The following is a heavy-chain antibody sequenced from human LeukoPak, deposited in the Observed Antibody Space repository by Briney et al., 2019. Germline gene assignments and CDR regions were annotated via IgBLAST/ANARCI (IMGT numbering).Heavy chain of an antibody. D-gene: IGHD6-19*01. CDR3: ARDSKTVAGTTYGMDV. J-gene: IGHJ6*02. V-gene: IGHV1-3*01. Sequence: ASVKVSCKASGYTFTSYAMHWVRQAPGQRLEWMGWINAGNGNTKYSQKFQGRVTFTRDTSASTAYMELSSLRSEDTAVYYCARDSKTVAGTTYGMDVWGQGTTVTVSS. CDR1: GYTFTSYA. CDR2: INAGNGNT.